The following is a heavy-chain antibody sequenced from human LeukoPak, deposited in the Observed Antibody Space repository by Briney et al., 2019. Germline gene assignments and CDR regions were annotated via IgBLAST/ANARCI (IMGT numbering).Heavy chain of an antibody. CDR2: ISGSGGGT. V-gene: IGHV3-23*01. CDR3: AKRGVVIRVILVGFHKEAYYFDS. J-gene: IGHJ4*02. Sequence: VRLGGSLRLSCAVSGITLSNYGMSWVRQAPGKGLEWVAGISGSGGGTNYADAVKGRFTISRDNRKNTLHLQMNSLRAEDTAVYFCAKRGVVIRVILVGFHKEAYYFDSWGQGALVIVSS. D-gene: IGHD3-22*01. CDR1: GITLSNYG.